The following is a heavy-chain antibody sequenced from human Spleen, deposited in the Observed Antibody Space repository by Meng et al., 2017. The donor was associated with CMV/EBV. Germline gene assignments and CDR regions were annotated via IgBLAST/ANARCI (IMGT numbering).Heavy chain of an antibody. CDR2: IYHSGNI. CDR1: SISRTSW. D-gene: IGHD3-22*01. Sequence: SISRTSWWGWVRQSPGKGLEWIGEIYHSGNINYNPSLKSRVTILVDKSKNQFSLTLSSVTAADTAIYYCARVKGYYDGTGYPYFDYWGQGTLVTVSS. V-gene: IGHV4-4*02. J-gene: IGHJ4*02. CDR3: ARVKGYYDGTGYPYFDY.